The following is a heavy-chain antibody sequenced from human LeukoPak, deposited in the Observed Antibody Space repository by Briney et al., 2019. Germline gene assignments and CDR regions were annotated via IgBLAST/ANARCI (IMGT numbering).Heavy chain of an antibody. J-gene: IGHJ4*02. CDR3: AKVFSGNYGLSDY. CDR2: ISGDGGST. Sequence: GGSLRPSCAASGFTFDDYAMHWVRQPPGKGLEWVSLISGDGGSTYYADSVKGRSTISRDNSKNSLYLQMNSLRTEDTALYYCAKVFSGNYGLSDYWGQGTLVTVSS. CDR1: GFTFDDYA. D-gene: IGHD1-26*01. V-gene: IGHV3-43*02.